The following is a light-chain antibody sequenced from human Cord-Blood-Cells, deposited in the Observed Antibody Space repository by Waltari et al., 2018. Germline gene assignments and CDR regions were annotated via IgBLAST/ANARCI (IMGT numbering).Light chain of an antibody. V-gene: IGLV2-23*01. J-gene: IGLJ2*01. CDR1: SSDVGSYNL. CDR3: CSYAGSSTDVV. CDR2: EGS. Sequence: QSALTQPASVSGSPGQSITISCTGTSSDVGSYNLVSWYQQHPAKAPKLMIYEGSKRPSGVSNRFSGSKSGNTASLTISGLQAEDEADYYCCSYAGSSTDVVFGGGTKLTVL.